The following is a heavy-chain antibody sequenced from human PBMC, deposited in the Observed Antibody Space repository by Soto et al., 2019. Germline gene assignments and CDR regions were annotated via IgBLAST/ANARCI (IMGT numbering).Heavy chain of an antibody. Sequence: EVQLVESGGGLVQPGRSLRLSCAASGFTFDDYAMHWVRQAPGKGLEWVSSIYWNSGTIDYADSVKGRFTISRDNTNNTLYLRMNSLRPEDTAFYYCAKDNSLTTSCFDSWGQGTLVTVSS. J-gene: IGHJ4*02. V-gene: IGHV3-9*01. D-gene: IGHD4-17*01. CDR3: AKDNSLTTSCFDS. CDR2: IYWNSGTI. CDR1: GFTFDDYA.